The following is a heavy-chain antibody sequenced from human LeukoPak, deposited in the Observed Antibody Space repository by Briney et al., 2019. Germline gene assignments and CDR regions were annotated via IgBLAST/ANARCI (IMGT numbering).Heavy chain of an antibody. CDR2: IRSKANSYAT. Sequence: GGSLRLSCAASGFTFSGSAMHWVRQASGKGLEWVGRIRSKANSYATAYAASVKGRFTISRDDSKNTAYLQMNSLKTEDTAVYYCARLEGRTTGWFDPWGQGTLVTVSS. V-gene: IGHV3-73*01. CDR1: GFTFSGSA. J-gene: IGHJ5*02. CDR3: ARLEGRTTGWFDP. D-gene: IGHD4-17*01.